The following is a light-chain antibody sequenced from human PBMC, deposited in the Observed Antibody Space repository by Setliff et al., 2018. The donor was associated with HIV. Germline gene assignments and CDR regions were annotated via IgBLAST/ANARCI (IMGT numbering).Light chain of an antibody. CDR2: EVN. CDR3: SSYAGSSSFDG. CDR1: SSNIGTYDF. J-gene: IGLJ1*01. Sequence: QSVLTQPASVSGSPGQSITISCTGNSSNIGTYDFVSWYRQYPGKAPQLTIYEVNKRPSGVSERFSGSKSGNAASLTISGLQSDDEADYYCSSYAGSSSFDGFGTGTRSPS. V-gene: IGLV2-23*02.